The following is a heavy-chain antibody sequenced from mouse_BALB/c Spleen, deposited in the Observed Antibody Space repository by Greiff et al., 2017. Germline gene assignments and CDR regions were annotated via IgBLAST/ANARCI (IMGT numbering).Heavy chain of an antibody. D-gene: IGHD1-2*01. J-gene: IGHJ4*01. Sequence: VHVKQSGAELVKPGASVKLSCTASGFNIKDTYMHWVKQRPEQGLEWIGRIDPANGNTKYDPKFQGKATITADTSSNTAYLQLSSLTSEDTAVYYCARLLRLRDAMDYWGQGTSVTVSS. CDR2: IDPANGNT. CDR1: GFNIKDTY. V-gene: IGHV14-3*02. CDR3: ARLLRLRDAMDY.